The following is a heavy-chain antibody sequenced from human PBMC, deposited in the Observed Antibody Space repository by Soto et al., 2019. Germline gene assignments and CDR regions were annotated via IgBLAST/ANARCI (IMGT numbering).Heavy chain of an antibody. Sequence: GASVKVSCKASGGTFSSYAISWVRQAPGQGLEWMGGIIPIFGTANYAQKFQGRVTITADESTSTAYMELSSLRSEDTAVYYCARLDMFPFSNLVDPWGQGTLVTVSS. J-gene: IGHJ5*02. D-gene: IGHD2-2*03. CDR1: GGTFSSYA. V-gene: IGHV1-69*13. CDR2: IIPIFGTA. CDR3: ARLDMFPFSNLVDP.